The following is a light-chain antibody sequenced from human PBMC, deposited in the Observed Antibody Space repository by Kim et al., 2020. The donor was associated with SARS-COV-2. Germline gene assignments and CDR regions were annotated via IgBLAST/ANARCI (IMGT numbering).Light chain of an antibody. V-gene: IGKV3-15*01. CDR3: QQYNNWPTN. Sequence: VSPGERATLACRASQSVSSNLAWYQQKPGQAPRLLIYGASTRATGIPARFSGSGSGTEFTLTISSLQSEDFAVYYCQQYNNWPTNFGGGTKVAIK. CDR1: QSVSSN. CDR2: GAS. J-gene: IGKJ4*01.